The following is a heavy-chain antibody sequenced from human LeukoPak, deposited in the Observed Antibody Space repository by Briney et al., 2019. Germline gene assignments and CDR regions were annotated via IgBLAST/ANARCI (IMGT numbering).Heavy chain of an antibody. J-gene: IGHJ4*02. CDR2: ISYDGSNK. Sequence: GGSLRLSCAASGFTFSTYAIHWVRQAPGKGLEWVAVISYDGSNKYYADSGKGRLTISRDNSKNTLYLQMNSLRAEDTAVCYCARGAPRGYSYGDDFDYWGRGTLVTVSS. D-gene: IGHD5-18*01. V-gene: IGHV3-30-3*01. CDR3: ARGAPRGYSYGDDFDY. CDR1: GFTFSTYA.